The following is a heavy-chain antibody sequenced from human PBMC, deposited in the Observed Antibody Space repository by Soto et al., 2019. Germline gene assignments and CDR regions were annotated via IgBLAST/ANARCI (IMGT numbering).Heavy chain of an antibody. V-gene: IGHV3-74*01. D-gene: IGHD6-13*01. CDR2: ISSDGSTT. Sequence: EVQLVESGGGSVQPGGSLRLSCAASGFSFSGHWLHWVRQAPGKGLVWVSRISSDGSTTNYADSVKGRFTISRDNAKNTLYLHMNSLRAEDTAVYYCGSPAGTSLYCLDSWGQGTLVTVSS. CDR3: GSPAGTSLYCLDS. CDR1: GFSFSGHW. J-gene: IGHJ4*02.